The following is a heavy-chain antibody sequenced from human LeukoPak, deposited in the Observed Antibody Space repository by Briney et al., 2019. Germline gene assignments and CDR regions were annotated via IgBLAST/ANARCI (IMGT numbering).Heavy chain of an antibody. J-gene: IGHJ4*02. D-gene: IGHD3-22*01. CDR3: ARQAGSITMIVVVTPFDY. CDR2: IYYSGGT. CDR1: GGSIGSSSYY. Sequence: PSETLSLTCTVSGGSIGSSSYYWGWIRQPPGKGLEWIGSIYYSGGTYYNPSLKSRVTISVDTSKNQFSLKLSSVTAADTAVYYCARQAGSITMIVVVTPFDYWGQGTLVTVSS. V-gene: IGHV4-39*01.